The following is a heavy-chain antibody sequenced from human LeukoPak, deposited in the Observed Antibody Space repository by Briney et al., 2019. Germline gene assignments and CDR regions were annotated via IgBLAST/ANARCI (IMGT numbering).Heavy chain of an antibody. CDR2: MKQDGSEI. Sequence: GGSLRLSCAASGFTFSNYWMSWVRQAPGKGLEWVANMKQDGSEIHYVDSVKGRFTISRDNAKNSLYLQMNSLRAEDTAVYYCAREMGSGYPHFDYWGQGTLVTVSS. CDR3: AREMGSGYPHFDY. J-gene: IGHJ4*02. CDR1: GFTFSNYW. D-gene: IGHD3-3*01. V-gene: IGHV3-7*01.